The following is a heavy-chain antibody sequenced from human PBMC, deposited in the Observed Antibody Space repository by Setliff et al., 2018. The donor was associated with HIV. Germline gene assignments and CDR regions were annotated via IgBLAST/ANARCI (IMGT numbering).Heavy chain of an antibody. Sequence: PSETLSLTCTVSGGSISNYYWSWIRQPPGKGLEWIGYIYPIGSPDFPSGNTVYNPSFRSRVTLSLDTSKDQFSLKLTSVTAADAAVYYCARGYYNFWSGYPPLDYWGQGTLVTVSS. J-gene: IGHJ4*02. D-gene: IGHD3-3*01. CDR2: IYPIGSPDFPSGNT. V-gene: IGHV4-4*08. CDR1: GGSISNYY. CDR3: ARGYYNFWSGYPPLDY.